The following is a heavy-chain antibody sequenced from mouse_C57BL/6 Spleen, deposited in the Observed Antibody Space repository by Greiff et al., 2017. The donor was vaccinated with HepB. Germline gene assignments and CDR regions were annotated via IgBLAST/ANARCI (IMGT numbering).Heavy chain of an antibody. CDR3: ARLAADLLLRLYWYFDV. J-gene: IGHJ1*03. Sequence: EVMLVESGGGLVKPGGSLKLSCAASGFTFSSYAMSWVRQTPEKRLEWVATISDGGSYTYYPDNVKGRFTISRDNAKNNLYLQMSHLKSEDTAMYYCARLAADLLLRLYWYFDVWGTGTTVTVSS. CDR1: GFTFSSYA. V-gene: IGHV5-4*03. D-gene: IGHD1-1*01. CDR2: ISDGGSYT.